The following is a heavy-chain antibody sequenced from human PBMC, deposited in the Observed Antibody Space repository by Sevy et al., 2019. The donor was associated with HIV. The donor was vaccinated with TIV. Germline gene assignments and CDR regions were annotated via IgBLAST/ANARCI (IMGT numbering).Heavy chain of an antibody. CDR3: ARSRSGYFDSSGYYIN. D-gene: IGHD3-22*01. Sequence: GESLKISCKGHGYSFTSHWIGWVRQMPGKGLDWMGIIFSGDSETRYSPSFQGEVTISADEYISTAFLQLGSLKASDTAIYYCARSRSGYFDSSGYYINWGQGTLVTVSS. CDR1: GYSFTSHW. V-gene: IGHV5-51*01. CDR2: IFSGDSET. J-gene: IGHJ4*02.